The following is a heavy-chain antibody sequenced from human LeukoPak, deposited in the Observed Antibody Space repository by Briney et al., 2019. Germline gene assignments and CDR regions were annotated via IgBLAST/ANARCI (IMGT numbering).Heavy chain of an antibody. CDR1: GYTFTTYG. J-gene: IGHJ6*03. CDR2: INTNTGNP. V-gene: IGHV7-4-1*02. CDR3: ARVSTSGYMDV. Sequence: ASVKVSCKASGYTFTTYGMNWVRQAPGQGLEWMGWINTNTGNPTYAQGFTGRFVFSLDTSVSTAYLQISSLKAEDTAVYYCARVSTSGYMDVWGKGTTVTVSS. D-gene: IGHD3-16*01.